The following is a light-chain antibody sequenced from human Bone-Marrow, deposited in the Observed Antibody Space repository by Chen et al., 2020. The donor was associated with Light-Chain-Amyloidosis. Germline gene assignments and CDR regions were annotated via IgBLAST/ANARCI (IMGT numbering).Light chain of an antibody. V-gene: IGLV2-11*02. CDR3: CSTAGRSTLV. Sequence: QSALTQPRSVSGSPGQSVTISCTGTSGDVGGYDVVSWYQQYPVKAPKLIIYDVSKRPSGVPDRFSGSTSGNTASLTISGLQAAGEADYCCCSTAGRSTLVFGGGTTLTVL. CDR1: SGDVGGYDV. J-gene: IGLJ2*01. CDR2: DVS.